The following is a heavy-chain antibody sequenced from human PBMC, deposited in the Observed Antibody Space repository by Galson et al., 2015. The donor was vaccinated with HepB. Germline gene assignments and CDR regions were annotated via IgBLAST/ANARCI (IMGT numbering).Heavy chain of an antibody. CDR2: IIPIFGTA. D-gene: IGHD2-2*01. V-gene: IGHV1-69*06. CDR1: GGTFSSYA. J-gene: IGHJ3*02. CDR3: ARERIVVVPAARAPPTTNDAFDI. Sequence: SVKVSCKASGGTFSSYAISWVRQAPGQGLEWMGGIIPIFGTANYAQKFQGRVTITADKSTSTAYMELSSLRSEDTAVYYCARERIVVVPAARAPPTTNDAFDIWGQGTMVTVSS.